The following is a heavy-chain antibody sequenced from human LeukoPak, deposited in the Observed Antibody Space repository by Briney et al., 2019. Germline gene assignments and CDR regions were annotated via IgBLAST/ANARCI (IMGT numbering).Heavy chain of an antibody. CDR3: ARSRIAVAGREDY. V-gene: IGHV1-18*01. J-gene: IGHJ4*02. Sequence: KPGASVKVSCKASGYIFTDYAITWVRQVPGQGLEWMGWISASNGNTDYAQNFRDRVTMTTDTSTSTAYLEVTSLRSDDTAVYYCARSRIAVAGREDYWGQGTLVTVSS. CDR1: GYIFTDYA. CDR2: ISASNGNT. D-gene: IGHD6-19*01.